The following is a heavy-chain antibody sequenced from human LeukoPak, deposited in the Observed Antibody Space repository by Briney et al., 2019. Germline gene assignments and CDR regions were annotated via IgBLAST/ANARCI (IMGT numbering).Heavy chain of an antibody. J-gene: IGHJ5*02. CDR2: IWYDGSNK. CDR3: ARDLRGSGSWFDP. Sequence: GGSLRLSCAASGFTFSSHGMHWVRQAPGKGLEWVALIWYDGSNKEYADSVKGRFTISRDNSKNTLYLQMDSLRDEDTAVYYCARDLRGSGSWFDPWGQGTLVTVSS. V-gene: IGHV3-33*01. CDR1: GFTFSSHG. D-gene: IGHD3-10*01.